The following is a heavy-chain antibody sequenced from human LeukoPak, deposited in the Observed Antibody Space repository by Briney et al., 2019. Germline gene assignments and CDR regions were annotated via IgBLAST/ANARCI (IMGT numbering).Heavy chain of an antibody. V-gene: IGHV1-18*01. Sequence: ASVKVSCKASGGTFSSYAISWVRQAPGQGLEWMGWISAYNGNTNYAQKLQGRVTMTTDTSTSTAYMELRSLRSDDTAVYYCARKGPRWELPDAFDIWGQGTMVTVSS. CDR2: ISAYNGNT. CDR3: ARKGPRWELPDAFDI. J-gene: IGHJ3*02. D-gene: IGHD1-26*01. CDR1: GGTFSSYA.